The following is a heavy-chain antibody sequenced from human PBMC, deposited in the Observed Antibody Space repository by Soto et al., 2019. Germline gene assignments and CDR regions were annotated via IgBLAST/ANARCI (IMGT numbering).Heavy chain of an antibody. CDR2: VHHSGNS. V-gene: IGHV4-4*02. Sequence: SETLSLTCSVFGDSIRSDKWWSGVGQPPGKGLEWIGEVHHSGNSNYNPSLKSRVIISVDKPKNQFSLNLSSVTAADTAVYYCAREKRLLWFGELSWAFDIWGQGTMVT. J-gene: IGHJ3*02. D-gene: IGHD3-10*01. CDR1: GDSIRSDKW. CDR3: AREKRLLWFGELSWAFDI.